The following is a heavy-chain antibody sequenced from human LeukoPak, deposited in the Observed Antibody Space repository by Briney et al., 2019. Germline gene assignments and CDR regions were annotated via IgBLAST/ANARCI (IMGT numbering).Heavy chain of an antibody. CDR3: TRSPGGYCSGGSCYI. J-gene: IGHJ4*02. Sequence: PGGSLRLSCAAPGFTFSGSAMPWVRQASGKGLEWVGRIRSKANSYATAYAASVKGRFTISRDDSKNTAYLQMNSLKTEDTAVYYCTRSPGGYCSGGSCYICGQGTLVTVSS. V-gene: IGHV3-73*01. CDR2: IRSKANSYAT. CDR1: GFTFSGSA. D-gene: IGHD2-15*01.